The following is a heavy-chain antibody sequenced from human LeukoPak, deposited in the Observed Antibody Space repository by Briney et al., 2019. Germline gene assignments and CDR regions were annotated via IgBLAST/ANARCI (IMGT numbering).Heavy chain of an antibody. D-gene: IGHD3-10*01. CDR1: GYTFTDYD. CDR2: VSPYNGNT. V-gene: IGHV1-18*01. J-gene: IGHJ4*02. Sequence: ASVRVSCKTCGYTFTDYDITCVRQAPGQGLEWMGGVSPYNGNTYYSQRFQDRVTITKDTSTGTAYMDLRNLRTDDTAMYYCARNGRVRRVVKDLFEYWGQGTLVAVSP. CDR3: ARNGRVRRVVKDLFEY.